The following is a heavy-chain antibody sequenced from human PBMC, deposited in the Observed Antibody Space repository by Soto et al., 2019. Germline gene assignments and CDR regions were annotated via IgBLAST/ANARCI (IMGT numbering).Heavy chain of an antibody. V-gene: IGHV6-1*01. CDR1: GDSLSSNTAA. D-gene: IGHD4-17*01. J-gene: IGHJ4*02. CDR3: ARGPPNTVTYYFDY. Sequence: SQTLSLTCAIAGDSLSSNTAAWNWIRQSPSRGLEWLGRTYFRSKWYNDYAVSVKNRITINPDTSENQFSLQLSSVTPEDTAVYYCARGPPNTVTYYFDYWGQGTLVTVSS. CDR2: TYFRSKWYN.